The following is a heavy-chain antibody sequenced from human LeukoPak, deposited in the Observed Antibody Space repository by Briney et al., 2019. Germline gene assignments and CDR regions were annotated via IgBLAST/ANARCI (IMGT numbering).Heavy chain of an antibody. V-gene: IGHV4-59*01. D-gene: IGHD4-17*01. CDR2: IFYTGRT. CDR3: ARVPDYGDYLNWFDP. Sequence: SETLSLTCSVCGVSFSDYYWTWIRQAPGKGLEWIGYIFYTGRTHYNPSLKSRVSISLDTSKNQFSLKLSSVTAADTAVYYCARVPDYGDYLNWFDPWGQGTLVTVSS. J-gene: IGHJ5*02. CDR1: GVSFSDYY.